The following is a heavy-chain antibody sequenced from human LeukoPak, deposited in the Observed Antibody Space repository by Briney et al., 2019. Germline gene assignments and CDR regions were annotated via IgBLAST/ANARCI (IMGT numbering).Heavy chain of an antibody. Sequence: GASVKVSCKAFGYTFTSNYMHWVRQAPGQGPEWMGVISPSGGSTTYAQKFQGRVTITADESTSTAYMELSSLRSEDAAVYYCARDSGPQSGSYFDDWGQGTLVTVSS. CDR2: ISPSGGST. CDR1: GYTFTSNY. D-gene: IGHD1-26*01. J-gene: IGHJ4*02. CDR3: ARDSGPQSGSYFDD. V-gene: IGHV1-46*01.